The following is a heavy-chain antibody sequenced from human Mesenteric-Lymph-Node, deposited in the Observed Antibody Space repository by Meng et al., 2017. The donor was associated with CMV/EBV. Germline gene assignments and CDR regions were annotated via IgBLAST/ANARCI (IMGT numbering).Heavy chain of an antibody. CDR1: GYTFTSYD. CDR2: FDPEDGET. CDR3: ATVRGGRGFDY. V-gene: IGHV1-24*01. D-gene: IGHD3-10*01. J-gene: IGHJ4*02. Sequence: ASVKVSCKASGYTFTSYDINWVRQAPGKGLEWMGGFDPEDGETIYAQKFQGRVTMTEDTSTDTAYMELSSLRSEDTAVYYCATVRGGRGFDYWGQGTLVTVSS.